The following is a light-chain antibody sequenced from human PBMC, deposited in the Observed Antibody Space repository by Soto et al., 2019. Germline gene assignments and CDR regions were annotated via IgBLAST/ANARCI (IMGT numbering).Light chain of an antibody. CDR3: SSYAGSNDRWV. J-gene: IGLJ3*02. CDR1: SSDIGAYNY. Sequence: QSALTQPPSASGSPGQSVTISCTGTSSDIGAYNYVSWYQQHPGKAPKLMIHEVSKRPSGVPDRFSGSKSGNTASLTVSGLQAEDEADYSCSSYAGSNDRWVFGGGTKRTVL. V-gene: IGLV2-8*01. CDR2: EVS.